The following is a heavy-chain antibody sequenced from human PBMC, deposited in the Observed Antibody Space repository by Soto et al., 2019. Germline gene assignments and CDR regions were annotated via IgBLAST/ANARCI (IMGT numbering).Heavy chain of an antibody. CDR1: GGSINSYH. CDR3: ARGRGVTCLHAPWSG. D-gene: IGHD3-10*01. CDR2: TFYSGST. J-gene: IGHJ4*02. Sequence: QVQLQESGPGLVKPSETLSLTCTVSGGSINSYHWSWIRQPPGKGLECIGYTFYSGSTNYNPSLKSRVTILVDTSKNQVALKLNSVTAADTAVYYCARGRGVTCLHAPWSGWGQGTLVTVSS. V-gene: IGHV4-59*01.